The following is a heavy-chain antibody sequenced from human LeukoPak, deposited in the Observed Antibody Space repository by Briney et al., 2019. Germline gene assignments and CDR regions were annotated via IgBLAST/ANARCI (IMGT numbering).Heavy chain of an antibody. Sequence: GASVKVSCKASGGTFSSYAISWVRQAPGKGLEWVANINQDGSEKHYVDSVKGRFTISRDNAKNSLYLQMNNLRAEDTAVYYCAREGRIAFDVWGQGTRVTVSS. J-gene: IGHJ3*01. V-gene: IGHV3-7*01. CDR3: AREGRIAFDV. CDR2: INQDGSEK. CDR1: GGTFSSYA.